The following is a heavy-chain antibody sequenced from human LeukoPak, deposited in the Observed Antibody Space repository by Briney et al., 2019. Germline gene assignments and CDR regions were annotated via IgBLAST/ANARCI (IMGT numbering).Heavy chain of an antibody. J-gene: IGHJ4*02. Sequence: PGRSLRLSCAASGFTFSDYYMSWVRQAPGKGLEWVSAISGSGGSTYYADSVKGRFTISRDNSKNTLYLQMNSLRAEDTAVYYCARAYYDSSGNPDYWGQGTLVTVSS. CDR1: GFTFSDYY. D-gene: IGHD3-22*01. CDR3: ARAYYDSSGNPDY. CDR2: ISGSGGST. V-gene: IGHV3-23*01.